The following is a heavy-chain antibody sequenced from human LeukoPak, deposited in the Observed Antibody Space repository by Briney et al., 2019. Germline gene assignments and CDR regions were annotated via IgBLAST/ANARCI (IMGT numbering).Heavy chain of an antibody. Sequence: PGGSLRLSCAASGFTFSSYAMSWVRQAPGKGLEWVSTISGSGSITYYADSAKGRFTFSRDNSKNTLHLQMNSLRAEDTAVYYCAKRVDDYGSGRIRYFDYWGQGTLVTVSS. CDR1: GFTFSSYA. D-gene: IGHD3-10*01. CDR3: AKRVDDYGSGRIRYFDY. CDR2: ISGSGSIT. J-gene: IGHJ4*02. V-gene: IGHV3-23*01.